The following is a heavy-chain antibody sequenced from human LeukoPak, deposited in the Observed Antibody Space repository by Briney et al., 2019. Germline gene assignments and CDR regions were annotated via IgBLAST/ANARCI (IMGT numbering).Heavy chain of an antibody. CDR2: IIPIFGTA. CDR3: ARGVWSGYYTYQYYSDY. D-gene: IGHD3-3*01. V-gene: IGHV1-69*13. Sequence: SVKVSCKASGGTFSSYAISWVRQAPGQGLEWMGGIIPIFGTANYAQKFQGRVTITADESTSTAYMELSSLRSEDTAVYYCARGVWSGYYTYQYYSDYWGQGTLVTVSS. J-gene: IGHJ4*02. CDR1: GGTFSSYA.